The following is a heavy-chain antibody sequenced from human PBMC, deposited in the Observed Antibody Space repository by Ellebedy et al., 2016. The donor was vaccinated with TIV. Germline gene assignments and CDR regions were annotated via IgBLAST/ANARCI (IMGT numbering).Heavy chain of an antibody. J-gene: IGHJ4*02. V-gene: IGHV3-7*05. Sequence: GESLKISCAASGFTFRRHWLSWVRQAPGKGLEWVANINQDGSAKYYVDSVKGRFTISRDNSKNRLYLQMNSLRAEDTAVYYCASGYDSSGYYYRIDYWGQGTLVTVSS. CDR3: ASGYDSSGYYYRIDY. D-gene: IGHD3-22*01. CDR1: GFTFRRHW. CDR2: INQDGSAK.